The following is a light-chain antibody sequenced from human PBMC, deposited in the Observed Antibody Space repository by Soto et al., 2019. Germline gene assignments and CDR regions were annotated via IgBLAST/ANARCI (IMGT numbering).Light chain of an antibody. J-gene: IGKJ1*01. Sequence: EIVLTQSPGTLSVSPGESATLSCRASQSISSNLAWYQQKPGQSPRLLIYGASSRATGVPVRFSGSGSGVAFTLTISGLQSEDFAVYHCQQYNQWPGTFGQGTKVE. CDR2: GAS. V-gene: IGKV3-15*01. CDR1: QSISSN. CDR3: QQYNQWPGT.